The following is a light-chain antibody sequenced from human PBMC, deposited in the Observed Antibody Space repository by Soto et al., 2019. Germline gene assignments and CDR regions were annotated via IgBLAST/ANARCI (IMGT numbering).Light chain of an antibody. V-gene: IGKV3-11*01. Sequence: ILLTQSPATLSLSPGERATLSCRASQSVGSLLAWFQQKPGQAPRLLIYDASNRAPGIPARFSGSGSGTDFTLTISSLEPEDFAVYYCLQRSNWPRTFGLGTKVEIK. CDR2: DAS. CDR1: QSVGSL. CDR3: LQRSNWPRT. J-gene: IGKJ1*01.